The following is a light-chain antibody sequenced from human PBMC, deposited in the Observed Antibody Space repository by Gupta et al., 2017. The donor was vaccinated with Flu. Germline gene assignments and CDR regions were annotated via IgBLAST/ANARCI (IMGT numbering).Light chain of an antibody. V-gene: IGKV1-8*01. CDR3: KQDYSYPIT. Sequence: IRITQSPSSFSASTGDRVTITCRASQGISSYLAWYQQKPGKAPKLLIYAASTLQSGVPSRFSGSGSGTDFTLTISCLQAEDFATYYCKQDYSYPITFGQGTQVEIK. CDR2: AAS. CDR1: QGISSY. J-gene: IGKJ5*01.